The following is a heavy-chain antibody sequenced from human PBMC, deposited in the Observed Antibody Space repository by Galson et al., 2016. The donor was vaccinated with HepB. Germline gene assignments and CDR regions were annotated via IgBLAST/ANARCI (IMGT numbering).Heavy chain of an antibody. V-gene: IGHV3-64D*09. J-gene: IGHJ4*02. CDR1: GFTFSSYA. CDR2: ISSHEGNT. Sequence: SLRLSCAASGFTFSSYAMHWVRQAPGKGLEYVSVISSHEGNTYYADSVKGRFTISRDNSKNTLYLQMSSLRVEDTAVYYCVKDNHDFWSGYRTENYFDYWGQGTLVTVSS. D-gene: IGHD3-3*01. CDR3: VKDNHDFWSGYRTENYFDY.